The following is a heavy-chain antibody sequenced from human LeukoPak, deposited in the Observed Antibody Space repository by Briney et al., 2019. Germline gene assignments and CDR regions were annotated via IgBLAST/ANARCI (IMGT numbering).Heavy chain of an antibody. CDR2: IIPIFGTA. CDR1: GGTFSSYA. J-gene: IGHJ4*02. Sequence: SVKVSCKASGGTFSSYAISWVRQAPGQRLEWMGGIIPIFGTANYAQKFQGRVTITTDESTSTAYMELSSLRSEDTAVYYCATGGYSSGYIPPILILDYWGQGTLVAVSS. V-gene: IGHV1-69*05. CDR3: ATGGYSSGYIPPILILDY. D-gene: IGHD3-22*01.